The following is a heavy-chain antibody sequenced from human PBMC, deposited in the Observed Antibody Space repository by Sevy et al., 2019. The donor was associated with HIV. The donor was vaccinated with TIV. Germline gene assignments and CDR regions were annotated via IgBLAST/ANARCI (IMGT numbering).Heavy chain of an antibody. CDR3: AGGDTTMITDLDY. D-gene: IGHD3-16*01. J-gene: IGHJ4*02. Sequence: GGSLRLSCAASGLALTTTGMSWVRQAPGKGLEWVAGVTSDGTTYYADSVRDRFTVSRDNSKNTLYLQLNSLRADDTAVFYCAGGDTTMITDLDYWDQGTLVTVSS. CDR1: GLALTTTG. V-gene: IGHV3-53*01. CDR2: VTSDGTT.